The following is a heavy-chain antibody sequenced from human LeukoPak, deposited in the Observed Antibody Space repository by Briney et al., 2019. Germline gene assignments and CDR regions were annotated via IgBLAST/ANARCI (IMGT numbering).Heavy chain of an antibody. V-gene: IGHV4-39*07. J-gene: IGHJ3*02. Sequence: SETLSLTCTVSGGSISSSSYYWGWIRQPPGKGLEWIGSIYYSGSTYYNPSLKSRVTISVDTSKNQFSLKLSSVTAADTAVYYCARDWNYDYVWGSYSTNAFDIWGQGTMVTVSS. D-gene: IGHD3-16*01. CDR2: IYYSGST. CDR3: ARDWNYDYVWGSYSTNAFDI. CDR1: GGSISSSSYY.